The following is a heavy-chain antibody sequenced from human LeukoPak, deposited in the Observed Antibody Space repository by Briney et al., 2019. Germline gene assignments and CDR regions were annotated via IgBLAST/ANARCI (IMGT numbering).Heavy chain of an antibody. D-gene: IGHD3-10*01. V-gene: IGHV3-53*05. CDR3: ARGGYGSGSFYYYYGMDV. Sequence: GSLRLSCAASGFTVSSNYMSWVRQAPGKGLEWVSVIYSGGSTYYADSVKGRFTISRDNSTNTLYLQMNSLRAEDTAVYYCARGGYGSGSFYYYYGMDVWGQGTTVTVSS. J-gene: IGHJ6*02. CDR2: IYSGGST. CDR1: GFTVSSNY.